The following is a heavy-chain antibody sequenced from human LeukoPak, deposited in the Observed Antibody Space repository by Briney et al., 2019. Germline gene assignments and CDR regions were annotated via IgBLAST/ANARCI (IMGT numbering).Heavy chain of an antibody. J-gene: IGHJ4*02. CDR1: GFTFSSYA. Sequence: GGSLRLSCAASGFTFSSYAMSWVRQAPGKGLEWVSATSGSGGSTYYADSVKGRFTISRDNSKNTLYLQMNSLRAEDTAVYYCAKDTYYYDSSGYDYWGQGTLVTVSS. V-gene: IGHV3-23*01. D-gene: IGHD3-22*01. CDR3: AKDTYYYDSSGYDY. CDR2: TSGSGGST.